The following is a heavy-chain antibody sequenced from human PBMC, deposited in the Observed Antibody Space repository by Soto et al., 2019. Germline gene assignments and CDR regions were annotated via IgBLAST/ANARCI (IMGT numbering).Heavy chain of an antibody. CDR2: IAPSVGST. V-gene: IGHV1-46*01. CDR1: GDIFTSHY. D-gene: IGHD2-15*01. J-gene: IGHJ3*02. Sequence: ASVKVSCKASGDIFTSHYMHWLRQAPGQGLEWMGYIAPSVGSTAYAQEFQGRVTMTRDMSPSSVYMELSSLRSDDTAMYYCASEKGGFDIWGQGTVVTVS. CDR3: ASEKGGFDI.